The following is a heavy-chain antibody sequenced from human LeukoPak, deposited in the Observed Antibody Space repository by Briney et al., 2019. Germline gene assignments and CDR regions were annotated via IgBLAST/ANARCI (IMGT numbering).Heavy chain of an antibody. J-gene: IGHJ4*02. V-gene: IGHV4-59*01. Sequence: PSETLSLTCSVSGGPISSYYWSWIRQPPGKGVEWIGYIYYSGSTNYNTSLKSRVTISEDTSQNQFSLTLSPATAADTAVYYCARVGDYVWGSYRYYFDYWGQGTLVTVSS. CDR1: GGPISSYY. D-gene: IGHD3-16*02. CDR3: ARVGDYVWGSYRYYFDY. CDR2: IYYSGST.